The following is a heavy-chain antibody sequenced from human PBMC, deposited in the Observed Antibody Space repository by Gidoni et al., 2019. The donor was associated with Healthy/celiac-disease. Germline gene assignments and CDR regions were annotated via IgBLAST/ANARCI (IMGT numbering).Heavy chain of an antibody. V-gene: IGHV4-39*01. CDR3: ARRYSSSPNWFDP. CDR2: IYYSGST. D-gene: IGHD6-13*01. CDR1: GGSISSSSYY. Sequence: QLQLQESGPGLVKPSETLSLTCTVSGGSISSSSYYWGWIRQPPGKGLEWIGRIYYSGSTYYTPSLKSRVPISVDTSTNQFSLTLSSVPAADTAVYYCARRYSSSPNWFDPWGQGTLVTVSS. J-gene: IGHJ5*02.